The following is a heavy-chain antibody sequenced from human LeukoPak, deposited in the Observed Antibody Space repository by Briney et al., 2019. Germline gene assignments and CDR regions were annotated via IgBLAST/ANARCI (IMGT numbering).Heavy chain of an antibody. CDR2: IYHSGST. CDR3: ARAGRH. V-gene: IGHV4-39*07. J-gene: IGHJ4*02. Sequence: SETLSLTCTVSGGSISSSSYYWGWIRQPPGKGLEWIGYIYHSGSTYYNPSPKSRVTISVDRSKNQFSLKLSSVTAADTAVYYCARAGRHWGQGTLVTVSS. CDR1: GGSISSSSYY.